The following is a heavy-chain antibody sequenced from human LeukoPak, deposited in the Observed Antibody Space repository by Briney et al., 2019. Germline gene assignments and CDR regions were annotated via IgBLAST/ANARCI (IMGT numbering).Heavy chain of an antibody. Sequence: GGSLRLSCAVSGFTFSDFAMSWVRQAPGKGLEWVSTTGDSGGITYYADSVKGRFIISRDNSKNTLDLQMNSLRAEDTAVYYCAKRRGYSGYDYFDYWGQGTLVTVSS. CDR2: TGDSGGIT. CDR3: AKRRGYSGYDYFDY. V-gene: IGHV3-23*01. D-gene: IGHD5-12*01. J-gene: IGHJ4*02. CDR1: GFTFSDFA.